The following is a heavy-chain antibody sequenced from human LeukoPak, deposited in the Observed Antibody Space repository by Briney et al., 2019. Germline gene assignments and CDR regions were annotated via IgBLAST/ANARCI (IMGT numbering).Heavy chain of an antibody. CDR1: GGSFSGYY. Sequence: KPSETLSLTCAVYGGSFSGYYWSWIRQPPGKGLEWMGEINHSGSTNYNPSLKSRVTISVDTSKNQFSLTLSSVTAADTAVYYCARTRMRGTIAAAGSPPRWGQGTLVTVSS. D-gene: IGHD6-13*01. CDR3: ARTRMRGTIAAAGSPPR. CDR2: INHSGST. V-gene: IGHV4-34*01. J-gene: IGHJ4*02.